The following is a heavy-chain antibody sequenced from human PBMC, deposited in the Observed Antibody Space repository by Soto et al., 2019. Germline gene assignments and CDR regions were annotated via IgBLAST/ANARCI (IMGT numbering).Heavy chain of an antibody. V-gene: IGHV1-69*13. Sequence: GASVKVSCKASGGTFSSYAISWVRQAPGQGLEWMGGIIPIFGTANYAQKFQGRVTITADESTSTAYMELSSLRSEDTAVYYCARNYGSGSHYEPGHDAFDIWGQETMVTVSS. CDR3: ARNYGSGSHYEPGHDAFDI. CDR1: GGTFSSYA. D-gene: IGHD3-10*01. J-gene: IGHJ3*02. CDR2: IIPIFGTA.